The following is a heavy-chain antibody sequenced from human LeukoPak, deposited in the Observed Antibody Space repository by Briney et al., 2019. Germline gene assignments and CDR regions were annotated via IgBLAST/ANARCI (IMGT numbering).Heavy chain of an antibody. CDR1: GGSFSGYY. CDR3: ARVFGGSSWYADY. J-gene: IGHJ4*02. V-gene: IGHV4-34*01. CDR2: INHSGST. Sequence: SETLSLTCAVYGGSFSGYYWSWIRQPPGKGLEWIGEINHSGSTNYNPSLKSRVTISVDTSKNQFSPKLSSVTAADTAVYYCARVFGGSSWYADYWGQGTLVTVSS. D-gene: IGHD6-13*01.